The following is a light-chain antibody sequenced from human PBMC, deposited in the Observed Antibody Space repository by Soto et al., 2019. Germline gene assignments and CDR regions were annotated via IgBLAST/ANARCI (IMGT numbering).Light chain of an antibody. CDR1: QSVNGNY. J-gene: IGKJ2*01. Sequence: EIVLTQSPGTLSLSPGERATLSCRASQSVNGNYLAWYQQKPGQTPRPLIYDASSRATGIPDKFSGSGSGTDVTLTINRLEPEDFAVYYCQQYGTLLHTFGQGTRLEIK. CDR3: QQYGTLLHT. V-gene: IGKV3-20*01. CDR2: DAS.